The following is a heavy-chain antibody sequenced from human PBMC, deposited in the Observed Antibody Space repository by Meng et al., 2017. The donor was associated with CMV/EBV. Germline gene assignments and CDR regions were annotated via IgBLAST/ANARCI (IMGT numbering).Heavy chain of an antibody. D-gene: IGHD3-22*01. Sequence: ASVKVSCKASGYTFTSYYMHWVRQAPGQGLEWMGIINPSGGSTSYAQKFQDRVTMTRDTSTSTVYMELSSLRSEDTAVYYCARGFGYYSPRSYNWFDPWGQGTLVTVSS. CDR3: ARGFGYYSPRSYNWFDP. CDR1: GYTFTSYY. V-gene: IGHV1-46*01. CDR2: INPSGGST. J-gene: IGHJ5*02.